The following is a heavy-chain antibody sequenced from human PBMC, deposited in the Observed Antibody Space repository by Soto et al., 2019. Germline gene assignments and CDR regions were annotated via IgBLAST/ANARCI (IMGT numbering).Heavy chain of an antibody. J-gene: IGHJ4*02. CDR3: ARVPKGVVVAANDY. CDR1: GFTFSNHF. Sequence: QVQLVESGGGLVKPGGSLRLSCAASGFTFSNHFMSWIRQAPGQGLEWVSNVSRSGSAIYYADSVKGRFTISRDNAKNSLYLQMNSLRAEYTGVYYCARVPKGVVVAANDYWGQGSLVTVSS. CDR2: VSRSGSAI. V-gene: IGHV3-11*01. D-gene: IGHD2-15*01.